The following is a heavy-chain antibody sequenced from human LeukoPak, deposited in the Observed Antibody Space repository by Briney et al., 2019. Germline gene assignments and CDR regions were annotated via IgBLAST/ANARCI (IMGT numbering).Heavy chain of an antibody. Sequence: GGSLRLSCAASGFTFSSYAMHWVRQAPGKGLEWVAVISYDGSNKYYADSVKGRFTISRDNSKNTLYLQMNSLRAEDTAVYYCARERFGETDDAFDIWGRGTMVTVSS. CDR3: ARERFGETDDAFDI. V-gene: IGHV3-30-3*01. J-gene: IGHJ3*02. CDR1: GFTFSSYA. CDR2: ISYDGSNK. D-gene: IGHD3-10*01.